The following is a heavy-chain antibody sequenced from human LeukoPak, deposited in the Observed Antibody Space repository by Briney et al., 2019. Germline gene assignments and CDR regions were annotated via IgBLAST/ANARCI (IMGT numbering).Heavy chain of an antibody. CDR3: ARDGNAFDI. Sequence: GASVKISCQASGYTFTSYDIDWVRQATGQGLEWMGWMNPNSGNTGYAQKFQGRVTITRNTSISTAYMELSSLRSEDTAVYYCARDGNAFDIWGQGTMVTVSS. J-gene: IGHJ3*02. V-gene: IGHV1-8*03. CDR2: MNPNSGNT. D-gene: IGHD2-15*01. CDR1: GYTFTSYD.